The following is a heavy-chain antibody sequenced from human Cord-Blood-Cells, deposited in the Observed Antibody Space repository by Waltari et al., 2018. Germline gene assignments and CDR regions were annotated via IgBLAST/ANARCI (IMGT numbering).Heavy chain of an antibody. CDR3: ARSQTGDHAFDI. CDR2: IYYSGST. CDR1: GGPISSGGYY. J-gene: IGHJ3*02. Sequence: QVQLQESGPGLVKPSQTLSLTCTVSGGPISSGGYYWSWIRQHPGKGLEWIGYIYYSGSTYYNPSLKSRVTISVDTSKNQFSLKLSSVTAADTAVYYCARSQTGDHAFDIWGQGTMVTVSS. V-gene: IGHV4-31*03. D-gene: IGHD7-27*01.